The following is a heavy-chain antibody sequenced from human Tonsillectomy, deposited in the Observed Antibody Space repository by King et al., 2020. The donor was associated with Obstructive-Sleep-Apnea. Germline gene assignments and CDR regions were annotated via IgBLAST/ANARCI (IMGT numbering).Heavy chain of an antibody. J-gene: IGHJ6*02. V-gene: IGHV3-7*03. CDR1: GFTFSSYW. CDR3: ARADTIAAAGIQSYYYYYGMDV. D-gene: IGHD6-13*01. Sequence: VQLVESGGGLVQPGGSLRLSCAASGFTFSSYWMSWVRQAPGKGLEWVANIKQDGSEEYYVDSVKGRFTISRDNAKNSLYLQMNSLRAEDTAVYYCARADTIAAAGIQSYYYYYGMDVWGQGTTVTVSS. CDR2: IKQDGSEE.